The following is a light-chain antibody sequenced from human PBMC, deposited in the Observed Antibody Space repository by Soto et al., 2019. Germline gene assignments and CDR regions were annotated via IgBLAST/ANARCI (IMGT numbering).Light chain of an antibody. J-gene: IGLJ7*01. CDR3: SSYAGSNAFF. Sequence: QSALTQPASVSGSPGQSITISCTGTSDVGSFKLVSWYQQHPGKAPKLIIYEGTKRPSGVSSRFSGSRSDNTASLTISGLQAEDEGDYYCSSYAGSNAFFFGSGTQLTVL. V-gene: IGLV2-23*03. CDR1: SDVGSFKL. CDR2: EGT.